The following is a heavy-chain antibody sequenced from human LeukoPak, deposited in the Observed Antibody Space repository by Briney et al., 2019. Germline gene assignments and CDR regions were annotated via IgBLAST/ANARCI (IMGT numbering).Heavy chain of an antibody. Sequence: PGGSLRLSCAVSGFTFSTYAVNWVRQAPGKGLEWVSAISSSGGTTYYADSVKGRFSISRDNSKNTLYLRMNSLRAEDTAIYYCAKDRNAWPTNFVSWRQGTLVTVSA. J-gene: IGHJ4*02. CDR3: AKDRNAWPTNFVS. CDR1: GFTFSTYA. V-gene: IGHV3-23*01. D-gene: IGHD5-24*01. CDR2: ISSSGGTT.